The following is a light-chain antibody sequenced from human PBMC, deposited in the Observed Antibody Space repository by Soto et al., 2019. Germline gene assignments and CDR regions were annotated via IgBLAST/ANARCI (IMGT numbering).Light chain of an antibody. CDR3: SSYTTSNTLV. CDR2: EVS. Sequence: QSALTQPASVSGSPGQSITISCTGTSSDVGTYNFVSWYQQHPGKVPKLIIYEVSDRPSGVSNRFSGSKSGYTASLTISGLQAEDEADYYCSSYTTSNTLVFGPGTKLTV. CDR1: SSDVGTYNF. J-gene: IGLJ1*01. V-gene: IGLV2-14*01.